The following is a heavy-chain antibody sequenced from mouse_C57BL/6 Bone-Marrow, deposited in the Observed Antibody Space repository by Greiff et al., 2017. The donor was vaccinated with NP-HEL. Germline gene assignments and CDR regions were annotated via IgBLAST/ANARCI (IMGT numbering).Heavy chain of an antibody. D-gene: IGHD2-2*01. Sequence: QVQLKESGPELVKPGASVKISCKASGYAFSSSWMNWVKQRPGKGLEWIGRIYPGDGDTNYNGKFKGKATLTADKSSSTAYMQLSSLTSEDSAVYFCARRGIYYGYDWFAYWGQGTLVTVSA. CDR2: IYPGDGDT. CDR3: ARRGIYYGYDWFAY. CDR1: GYAFSSSW. J-gene: IGHJ3*01. V-gene: IGHV1-82*01.